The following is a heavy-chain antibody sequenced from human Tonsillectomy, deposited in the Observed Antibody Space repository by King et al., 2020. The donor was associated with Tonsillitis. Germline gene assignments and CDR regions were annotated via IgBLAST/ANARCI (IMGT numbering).Heavy chain of an antibody. CDR3: ARDLHCGGDCYLDY. Sequence: VQLVQSGAEVKKPGSSVKVSCKASGGTFSTHAFTWVRQAPGLGLEWMGGIIPISGTAKYAQKFQGRVSITADSSTSTTYMELSSLGSEDTAMYFCARDLHCGGDCYLDYWGPGTLVTVSS. D-gene: IGHD2-21*02. CDR2: IIPISGTA. CDR1: GGTFSTHA. V-gene: IGHV1-69*06. J-gene: IGHJ4*02.